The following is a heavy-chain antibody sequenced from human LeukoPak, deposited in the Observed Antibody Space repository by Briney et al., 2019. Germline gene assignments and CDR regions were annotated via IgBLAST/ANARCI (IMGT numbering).Heavy chain of an antibody. V-gene: IGHV4-34*01. CDR1: GVSFNDYY. Sequence: SETPSLTCAVSGVSFNDYYRSWVRQTPGKGLEWIGEINHSGYTNDSPSLKSRVTLSIDTSRKQFSLNLRSVTVADTGIYYCTRMTAGHDYWGQGTLVTVSS. CDR2: INHSGYT. CDR3: TRMTAGHDY. D-gene: IGHD2-21*02. J-gene: IGHJ4*02.